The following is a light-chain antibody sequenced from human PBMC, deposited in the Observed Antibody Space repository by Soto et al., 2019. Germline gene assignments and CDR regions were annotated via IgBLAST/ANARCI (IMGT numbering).Light chain of an antibody. J-gene: IGKJ1*01. CDR2: AVS. Sequence: IVITQSPSTLSVSPGERATLSCRASQRVSNNLAWYQQKPGQAPRLLISAVSTGAAGVPARFIAAGSGTVFTLTISSLQSEDFAIYYCQQYNTWPRTFGQGTKVDIK. V-gene: IGKV3D-15*01. CDR1: QRVSNN. CDR3: QQYNTWPRT.